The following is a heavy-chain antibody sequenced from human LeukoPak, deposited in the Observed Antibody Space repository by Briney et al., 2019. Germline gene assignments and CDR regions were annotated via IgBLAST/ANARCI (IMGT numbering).Heavy chain of an antibody. CDR1: GGSISSYY. CDR2: IYYSGGT. D-gene: IGHD3-10*01. CDR3: ARDRPLPTYYYGSGSYSDY. V-gene: IGHV4-59*12. Sequence: SETLSLTCTVSGGSISSYYWSWIRQPPGKGLEWIGYIYYSGGTNYNPSLKSRVTISVDASKNQFSLKLSSVTAADTAVYYCARDRPLPTYYYGSGSYSDYWGQGTLVTVSS. J-gene: IGHJ4*02.